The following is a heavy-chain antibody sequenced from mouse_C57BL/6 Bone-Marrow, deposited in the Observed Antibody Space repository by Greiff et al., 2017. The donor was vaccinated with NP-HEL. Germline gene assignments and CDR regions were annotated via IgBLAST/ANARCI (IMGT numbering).Heavy chain of an antibody. Sequence: QVQLKQSGPGLVQPSQSLSITCTVSGFSLPSYGVHWVRQSPGKGLAWLGVIWRGGSTDYNAAFMSRLSITKDNSKSQVVFKMNSLQADDTAIYYCAKTRYYGYWYCDVWGTGTTVTVSS. CDR2: IWRGGST. V-gene: IGHV2-5*01. J-gene: IGHJ1*03. CDR3: AKTRYYGYWYCDV. CDR1: GFSLPSYG. D-gene: IGHD2-1*01.